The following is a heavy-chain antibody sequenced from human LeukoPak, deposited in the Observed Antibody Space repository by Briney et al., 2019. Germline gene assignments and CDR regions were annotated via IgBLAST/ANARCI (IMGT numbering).Heavy chain of an antibody. D-gene: IGHD3-3*01. Sequence: GGSLRLSCAASGFTFDDYGMSWVRQAPGKGLEWVSGINWNGGSTGYADSVKGRFTISRDNSKNTLYLQMNSLRAEDTAVYYCAKDEGGGFLTPYYMDVWGKGTTVTVSS. J-gene: IGHJ6*03. V-gene: IGHV3-20*04. CDR1: GFTFDDYG. CDR2: INWNGGST. CDR3: AKDEGGGFLTPYYMDV.